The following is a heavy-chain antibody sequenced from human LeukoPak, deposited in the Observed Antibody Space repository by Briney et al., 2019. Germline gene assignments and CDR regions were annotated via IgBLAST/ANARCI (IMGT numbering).Heavy chain of an antibody. CDR2: IWYDGSNK. J-gene: IGHJ2*01. D-gene: IGHD4-17*01. CDR1: GFTFSSYG. Sequence: PGGSLRLSCAASGFTFSSYGMHWVRQAPGKGLEWVAVIWYDGSNKYYADSVKGRFTISRDNSKNTLYLQMNSLRAEDTAVYYCAKDHYGDYGYFDHWGRGTLVTVSS. V-gene: IGHV3-33*06. CDR3: AKDHYGDYGYFDH.